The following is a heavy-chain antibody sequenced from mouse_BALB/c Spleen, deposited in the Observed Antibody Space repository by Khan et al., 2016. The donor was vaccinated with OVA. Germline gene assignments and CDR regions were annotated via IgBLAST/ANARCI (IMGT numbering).Heavy chain of an antibody. CDR3: ASHLTGSVAY. Sequence: EVQLQESGGDLVKPGGSLKLSCAASGFTFSSYSMSWVRQTPDKRLEWVATISSGGDYTYYPDNVKGRFTISRDTAKNTLYLQMSSLKSEDTAMYYCASHLTGSVAYWGQGTLVTVSA. V-gene: IGHV5-6*01. CDR2: ISSGGDYT. CDR1: GFTFSSYS. J-gene: IGHJ3*01. D-gene: IGHD4-1*01.